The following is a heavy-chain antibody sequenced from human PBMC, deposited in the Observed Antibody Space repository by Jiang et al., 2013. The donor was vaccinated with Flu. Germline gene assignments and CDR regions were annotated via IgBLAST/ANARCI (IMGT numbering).Heavy chain of an antibody. CDR2: INDSGTN. D-gene: IGHD6-19*01. CDR3: ALWDVAGLLDY. CDR1: GGSFSTYY. J-gene: IGHJ4*02. Sequence: LLKPSETLSLTCAVSGGSFSTYYWGWFRQPPGKGLEWIGEINDSGTNKYNPFINSRVSISVDSSKNHLSLKLTSVTAADTAVYYCALWDVAGLLDYWAQGTLVTVSS. V-gene: IGHV4-34*01.